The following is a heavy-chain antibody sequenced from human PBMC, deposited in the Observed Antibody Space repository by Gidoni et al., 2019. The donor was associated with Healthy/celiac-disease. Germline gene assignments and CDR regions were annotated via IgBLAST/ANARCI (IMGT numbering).Heavy chain of an antibody. J-gene: IGHJ4*02. Sequence: AASGFTFDDYTMHWVRQAPGKGLEWVSLISWDGGSTYYADSVKGRFTISRDNSKNSLYLQMNSLRTEDTALYYCAKDMSSGWQYFDYWGQGTLVTVSS. V-gene: IGHV3-43*01. CDR1: GFTFDDYT. CDR3: AKDMSSGWQYFDY. CDR2: ISWDGGST. D-gene: IGHD6-19*01.